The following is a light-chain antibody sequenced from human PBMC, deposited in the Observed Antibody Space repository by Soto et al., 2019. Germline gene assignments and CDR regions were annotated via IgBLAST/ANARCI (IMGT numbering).Light chain of an antibody. CDR1: ESIGSH. J-gene: IGKJ4*01. V-gene: IGKV3-15*01. Sequence: EIAMTQSPAILSVSPGERATLSCIAAESIGSHLAWYQQKPGQAPRLLIYGASTRATGIPARFSGNGSGTDFTLTISSLQSEDFAIYYCQQYNNWPPLTFGGGTKVDI. CDR2: GAS. CDR3: QQYNNWPPLT.